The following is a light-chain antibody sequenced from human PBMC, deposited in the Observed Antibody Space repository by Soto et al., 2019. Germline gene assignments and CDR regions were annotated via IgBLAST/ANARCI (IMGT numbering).Light chain of an antibody. CDR1: QSVSSSY. CDR2: GAS. Sequence: EIVLTQSPGTRSLSPGERATLSCRASQSVSSSYLAWYQQKPGQAPRLLIYGASSRATGIPDRFSGSGSGTDFTLTISRLEPEDFAVYYCQQYGSSLYTFGQGTSLEIK. CDR3: QQYGSSLYT. J-gene: IGKJ2*01. V-gene: IGKV3-20*01.